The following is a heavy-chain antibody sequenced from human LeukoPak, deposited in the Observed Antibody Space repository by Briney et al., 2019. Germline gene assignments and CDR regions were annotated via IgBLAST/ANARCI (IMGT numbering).Heavy chain of an antibody. CDR2: INYSGST. CDR1: GGSISSSSYY. Sequence: PSETLSLTCTVSGGSISSSSYYWGWIRQPPGKGLEWIGSINYSGSTYYNPSLKSRVTISVDRSKNQFSLKLSSVTAADTAVYYCARGYCSGGSCYSSYYYSYMDVWGKGTTVTVSS. D-gene: IGHD2-15*01. CDR3: ARGYCSGGSCYSSYYYSYMDV. J-gene: IGHJ6*03. V-gene: IGHV4-39*07.